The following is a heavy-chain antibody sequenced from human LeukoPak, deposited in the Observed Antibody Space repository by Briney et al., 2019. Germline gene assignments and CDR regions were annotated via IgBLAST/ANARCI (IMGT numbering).Heavy chain of an antibody. Sequence: GGSLRLSCAAPGFTFDDYAMHWVRQAPGKGLEWVSGISWNSGSIGYADSVKGRFTISRDNAKNSLYLQMNSLRAEDTALYYCAKDWGRDGYPNPTPFDYWGQGTLVTVSS. CDR3: AKDWGRDGYPNPTPFDY. J-gene: IGHJ4*02. V-gene: IGHV3-9*01. CDR1: GFTFDDYA. D-gene: IGHD5-24*01. CDR2: ISWNSGSI.